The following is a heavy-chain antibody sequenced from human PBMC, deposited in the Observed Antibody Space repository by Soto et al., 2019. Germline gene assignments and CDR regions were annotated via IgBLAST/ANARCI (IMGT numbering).Heavy chain of an antibody. J-gene: IGHJ6*02. Sequence: TLSLTCTVSAGSVSSGNYYWSWIRQHPGKGLEWIGYFYYSGNTYYNPSLRSRVTISVDTSKNQFSLRLRSVTAADTAVYYCARGHYYYGMDVWGQGITVTVSS. V-gene: IGHV4-31*03. CDR1: AGSVSSGNYY. CDR3: ARGHYYYGMDV. CDR2: FYYSGNT.